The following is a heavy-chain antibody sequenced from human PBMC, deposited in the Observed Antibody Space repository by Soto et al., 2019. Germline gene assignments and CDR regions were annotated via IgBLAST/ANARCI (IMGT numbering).Heavy chain of an antibody. CDR3: ARIRVGATDNYFDY. CDR2: ISAYNGNT. V-gene: IGHV1-18*01. CDR1: GYTFTSYG. Sequence: ASVKVSCKASGYTFTSYGISWVRQAPGQGLEWMGWISAYNGNTNYAQKLQGRVTMTTDTSTSAAYMELRSLRSDDTAVYYCARIRVGATDNYFDYWGQGTLVTVSS. D-gene: IGHD1-26*01. J-gene: IGHJ4*02.